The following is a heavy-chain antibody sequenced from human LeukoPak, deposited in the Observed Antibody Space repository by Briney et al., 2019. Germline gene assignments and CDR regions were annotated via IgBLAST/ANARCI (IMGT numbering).Heavy chain of an antibody. D-gene: IGHD6-6*01. J-gene: IGHJ4*02. Sequence: GGSLRPSCAASGFTFSTSWMNWVRQGPGRGPVWVSRVSPDGSATAYADSVKGRFTVSRDNAKNALYLQMNSLRADDTAVHYCRYGSSSGDYWGQGSLVTVSS. CDR2: VSPDGSAT. CDR1: GFTFSTSW. V-gene: IGHV3-74*01. CDR3: RYGSSSGDY.